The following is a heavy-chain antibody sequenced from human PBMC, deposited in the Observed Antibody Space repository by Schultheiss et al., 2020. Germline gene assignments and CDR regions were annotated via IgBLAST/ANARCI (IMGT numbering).Heavy chain of an antibody. J-gene: IGHJ4*02. CDR1: GYTFTSYA. D-gene: IGHD5-18*01. CDR2: ISAYNGNT. CDR3: ARDTVTRHDY. V-gene: IGHV1-18*01. Sequence: AAVKVSCKASGYTFTSYAMHWVRQAPGQGLEWMGWISAYNGNTNYAQKLQGRVTMTTDTSTSTAYMELRSLRSDDTAVFYCARDTVTRHDYWGQGTLVTVSS.